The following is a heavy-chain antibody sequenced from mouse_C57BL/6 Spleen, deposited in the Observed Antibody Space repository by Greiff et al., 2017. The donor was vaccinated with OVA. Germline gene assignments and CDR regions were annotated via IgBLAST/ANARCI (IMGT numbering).Heavy chain of an antibody. Sequence: QVQLQQPGAELVRPGSSVKLSCKASGYTFTSYWMDWVKQRPGQGLEWIGNIYPSDSETHYNQKFKDKATLTVDKSSSTAYMQLSSLTSEDSAVYYCARWRGYYDYVDYWGQGTTLTVSS. CDR2: IYPSDSET. V-gene: IGHV1-61*01. CDR3: ARWRGYYDYVDY. J-gene: IGHJ2*01. CDR1: GYTFTSYW. D-gene: IGHD2-4*01.